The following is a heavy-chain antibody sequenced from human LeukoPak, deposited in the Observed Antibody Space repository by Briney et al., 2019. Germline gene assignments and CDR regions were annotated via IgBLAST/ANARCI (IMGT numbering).Heavy chain of an antibody. CDR1: GYSFTSYW. V-gene: IGHV5-51*01. CDR2: TYPGDSDT. D-gene: IGHD3-9*01. J-gene: IGHJ4*02. Sequence: GESLKISCKGSGYSFTSYWIGWVRQMPGKGLEWMGITYPGDSDTRYSPSFQGQVTISADKTISSAYLQWSSLKASDTATYYCARRNYDILTGYRYHFDYWGQGTLVTVSS. CDR3: ARRNYDILTGYRYHFDY.